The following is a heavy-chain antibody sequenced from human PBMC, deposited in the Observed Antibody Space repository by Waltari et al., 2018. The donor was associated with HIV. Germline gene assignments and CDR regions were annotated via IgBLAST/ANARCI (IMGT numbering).Heavy chain of an antibody. J-gene: IGHJ2*01. V-gene: IGHV3-33*01. CDR2: IWYDGSKK. CDR3: ARGAPWDGYNSDWYFDL. CDR1: GFTFNNYG. D-gene: IGHD5-12*01. Sequence: QVQLVQWGGGVVQPGRSLRLSCAASGFTFNNYGMSWVRQTPGKGLDWGAVIWYDGSKKDYADSVKVRFTISRDNSNNRLYLQMNSLRVDDTAVYLCARGAPWDGYNSDWYFDLWGRGTLVTVSS.